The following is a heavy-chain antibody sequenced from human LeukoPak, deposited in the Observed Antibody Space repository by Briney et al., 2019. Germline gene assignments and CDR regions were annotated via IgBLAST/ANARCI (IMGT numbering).Heavy chain of an antibody. CDR3: ASVSGSYHFDY. V-gene: IGHV4-4*07. D-gene: IGHD1-26*01. CDR2: IYPSGST. J-gene: IGHJ4*02. CDR1: GGSITTSY. Sequence: SETLSLTCTVSGGSITTSYWSWIRQPAGRGLEWIGRIYPSGSTNYNPSLKSRVTISVDKSKNQFSLKLSSVTAADTAVYYCASVSGSYHFDYWGQGTLVTVSS.